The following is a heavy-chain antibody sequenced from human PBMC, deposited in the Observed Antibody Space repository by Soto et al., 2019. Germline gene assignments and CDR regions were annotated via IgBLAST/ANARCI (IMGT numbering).Heavy chain of an antibody. CDR1: GFSLSTSGEG. Sequence: QITLKESGPTVVKPTQTLTLTCTFSGFSLSTSGEGVGWIRQPPGGALEWLAPIYWADDEPYSPSLKSSLTITKDTSKNQVVLTMTNMDPVDTGTYFCAHRRGYGPSAFDLWGQGTMVTVSS. D-gene: IGHD5-12*01. CDR3: AHRRGYGPSAFDL. J-gene: IGHJ3*01. CDR2: IYWADDE. V-gene: IGHV2-5*02.